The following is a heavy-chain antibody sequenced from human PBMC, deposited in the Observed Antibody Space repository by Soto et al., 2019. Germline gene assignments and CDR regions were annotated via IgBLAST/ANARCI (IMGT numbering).Heavy chain of an antibody. CDR2: IYYSGST. D-gene: IGHD4-17*01. Sequence: SETLSLTCSVSGGSISSYYWSWIRQPPGKGLEWIGYIYYSGSTNYNPSLKSRVTISVDTSKNQFSLKLSSVTAADAAVYYCARQYGDYVRGAFDIWGQGTMVTVSS. J-gene: IGHJ3*02. V-gene: IGHV4-59*01. CDR1: GGSISSYY. CDR3: ARQYGDYVRGAFDI.